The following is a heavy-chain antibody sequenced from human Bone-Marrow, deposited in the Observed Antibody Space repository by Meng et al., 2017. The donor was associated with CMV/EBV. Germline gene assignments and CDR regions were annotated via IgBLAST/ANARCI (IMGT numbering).Heavy chain of an antibody. CDR2: IYYSGST. V-gene: IGHV4-59*01. Sequence: SQTLSLTCTVSGGSISSYYWSWIRQPPGKGLEWIGYIYYSGSTNYNPSLKSRVTISVDTSKNQFSLKLSSVTAADTAVYYCARDLLGFNGMDVWGQGTTVTVPS. D-gene: IGHD2/OR15-2a*01. CDR1: GGSISSYY. CDR3: ARDLLGFNGMDV. J-gene: IGHJ6*02.